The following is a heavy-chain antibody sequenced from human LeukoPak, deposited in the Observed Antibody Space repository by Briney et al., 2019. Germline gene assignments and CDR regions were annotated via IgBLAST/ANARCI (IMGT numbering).Heavy chain of an antibody. D-gene: IGHD1-1*01. J-gene: IGHJ4*02. CDR1: GYLFNNYG. CDR3: ARGRSSTGSWYFY. V-gene: IGHV1-2*02. CDR2: INPNGGGT. Sequence: ASVKVSCAASGYLFNNYGITWVRQAPGQGLEWMGWINPNGGGTNYAQKFQGRVAMTRDTASNTAYMELNNLRSDDTADYYCARGRSSTGSWYFYWGQGALVTVSS.